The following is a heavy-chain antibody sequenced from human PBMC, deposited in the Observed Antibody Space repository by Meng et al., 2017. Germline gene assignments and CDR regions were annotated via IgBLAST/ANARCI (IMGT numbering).Heavy chain of an antibody. CDR2: IDPKSGDT. CDR1: GYNFPDYW. Sequence: ASVKVSCKPSGYNFPDYWLHWVRRAPGQGLEWMGRIDPKSGDTHYAQRFQGRVTMTGDTSISTAYMELSGLRSEDTAVYYCARDPESGYYGSGNKGAKIYYYYGMDVWGQGTTVTVSS. D-gene: IGHD3-10*01. J-gene: IGHJ6*02. V-gene: IGHV1-2*06. CDR3: ARDPESGYYGSGNKGAKIYYYYGMDV.